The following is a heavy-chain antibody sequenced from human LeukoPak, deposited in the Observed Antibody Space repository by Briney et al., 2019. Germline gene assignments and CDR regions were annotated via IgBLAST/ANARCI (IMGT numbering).Heavy chain of an antibody. D-gene: IGHD3-22*01. CDR2: IYSGGST. J-gene: IGHJ5*02. CDR3: ARVPSGDSKYNWFDP. CDR1: GFRVSSNY. Sequence: HPGGSLRLSCAASGFRVSSNYMNWVRQAPGKGLEWVSLIYSGGSTYYADSVKGRFTISRDNAKNSLYLQMNSLRAEDTAVYYCARVPSGDSKYNWFDPWGQGTLVTVSS. V-gene: IGHV3-66*01.